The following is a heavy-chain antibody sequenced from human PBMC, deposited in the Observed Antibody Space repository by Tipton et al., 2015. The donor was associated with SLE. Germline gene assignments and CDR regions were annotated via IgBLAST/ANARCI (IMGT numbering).Heavy chain of an antibody. D-gene: IGHD3-3*01. V-gene: IGHV4-31*03. CDR2: VFSSGTT. CDR3: ARVYDFWSGRYFDY. CDR1: SGSVSSGAYY. Sequence: LRLSCTVSSGSVSSGAYYWSWIRQHPGKGLEWIGYVFSSGTTYYNPSLKGRLSLSLDTSQNQLSLKLSSVTAADTAVYYCARVYDFWSGRYFDYWGQGTLVTVSS. J-gene: IGHJ4*02.